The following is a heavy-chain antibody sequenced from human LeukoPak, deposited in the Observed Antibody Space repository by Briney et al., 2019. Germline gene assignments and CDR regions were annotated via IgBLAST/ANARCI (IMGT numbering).Heavy chain of an antibody. Sequence: ASVTVSCTASGYTFTSYYMHWVRQAPGQGLEWMGIINPSGGSTSYAQKFQGRVTMTRDTSTSTVYKELSSLRSEDTAVYYCARSPLPYAKQYYFDYWGQGTLVTVSS. D-gene: IGHD3-16*01. J-gene: IGHJ4*02. CDR3: ARSPLPYAKQYYFDY. V-gene: IGHV1-46*01. CDR2: INPSGGST. CDR1: GYTFTSYY.